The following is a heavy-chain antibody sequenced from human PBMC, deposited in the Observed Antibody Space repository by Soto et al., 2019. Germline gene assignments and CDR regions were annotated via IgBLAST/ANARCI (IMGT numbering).Heavy chain of an antibody. D-gene: IGHD3-10*01. CDR2: ISARGDII. CDR1: GFSFSTYA. V-gene: IGHV3-23*01. Sequence: EVQLLESGGGLIQPGGSLRLSCAASGFSFSTYAMSWVRQAPGKGLEWVSTISARGDIIYYADSVKGRFTISRDNSRNTLYLQMKSLRAEDTAIYYCAKDRGDGAYWGWGTLVTVSS. J-gene: IGHJ4*02. CDR3: AKDRGDGAY.